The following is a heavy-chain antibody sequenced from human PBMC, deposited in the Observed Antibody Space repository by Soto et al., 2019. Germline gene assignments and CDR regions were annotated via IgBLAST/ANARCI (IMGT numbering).Heavy chain of an antibody. J-gene: IGHJ6*02. Sequence: GESLKISCKGSGYSFTSYWIGWVRQMPGKGLEWMGIIYPGDSDTRYSPSFQGQVTISADKSISTAYLQWSSLKASDTAMYYCARLKVMITFGGGIVKYGMDVWGQGTTVTVSS. CDR1: GYSFTSYW. V-gene: IGHV5-51*01. CDR2: IYPGDSDT. CDR3: ARLKVMITFGGGIVKYGMDV. D-gene: IGHD3-16*02.